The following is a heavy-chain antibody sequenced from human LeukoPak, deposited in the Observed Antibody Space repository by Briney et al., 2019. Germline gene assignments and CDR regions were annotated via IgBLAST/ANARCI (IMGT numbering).Heavy chain of an antibody. CDR2: IRSKAYGGTT. V-gene: IGHV3-49*04. D-gene: IGHD2-2*01. CDR3: TSPQKDIVILPTASG. Sequence: PGRSLRLSCTASGFTFGDYALNWVRQAPGKGLEWVGFIRSKAYGGTTEYAASVKGRFTISRDDSKSSAYLQMNSLKTEDTAVCYCTSPQKDIVILPTASGGGQGTLVTVSS. J-gene: IGHJ4*02. CDR1: GFTFGDYA.